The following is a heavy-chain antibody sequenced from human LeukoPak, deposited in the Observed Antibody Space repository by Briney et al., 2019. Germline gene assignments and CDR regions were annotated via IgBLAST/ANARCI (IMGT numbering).Heavy chain of an antibody. CDR2: IYYSGST. Sequence: SETLSLTCTVSGGSISSGGYYWSWIRQHPGKGLEWIGYIYYSGSTYYNPSLKSRVTISVDTSKNQFSLKLSSVTAADTAVYYCARVLRWLQPREYYFDYWGQGTLVTVSS. CDR3: ARVLRWLQPREYYFDY. V-gene: IGHV4-31*03. CDR1: GGSISSGGYY. D-gene: IGHD5-24*01. J-gene: IGHJ4*02.